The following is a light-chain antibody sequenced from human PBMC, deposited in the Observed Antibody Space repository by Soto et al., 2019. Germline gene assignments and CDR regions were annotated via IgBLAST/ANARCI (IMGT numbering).Light chain of an antibody. CDR1: SSNIGSNY. Sequence: QSVLTQPPSASGTPGQRVTISCSGSSSNIGSNYVYWYHQLPGTAPKLLIYRNNQRPSGVADRFSGSKSGTSASLAISGLRSEDEAYYYCAAWDDSLSGVVFGGGTKVTVL. J-gene: IGLJ2*01. CDR3: AAWDDSLSGVV. V-gene: IGLV1-47*01. CDR2: RNN.